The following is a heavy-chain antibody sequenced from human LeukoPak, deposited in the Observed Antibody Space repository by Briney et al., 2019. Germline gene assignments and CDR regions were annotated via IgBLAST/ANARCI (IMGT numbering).Heavy chain of an antibody. J-gene: IGHJ5*02. CDR3: ARRGVRGMFDP. CDR2: ISSSGSTI. D-gene: IGHD3-10*01. CDR1: GFTFSTYE. V-gene: IGHV3-48*03. Sequence: GGSLRLSCAASGFTFSTYEMNWVRQAPGKGLEWVSSISSSGSTIYYADSVKGRFTISRDNAKNSLYLQMNSLRAEDTAVYYCARRGVRGMFDPWGQGTPVTVSS.